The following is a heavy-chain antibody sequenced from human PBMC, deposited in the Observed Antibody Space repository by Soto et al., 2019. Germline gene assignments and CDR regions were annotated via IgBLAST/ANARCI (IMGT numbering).Heavy chain of an antibody. Sequence: SETLCLTCTVSNGSISPYYWSWIRQSPGKGLEWIGYIYYAGSFTYNPSLKSRVTISLNTSKNEVSLRLTSVTAADTAVYYCARLGGYYQALDSWGQGTLVTVSS. CDR1: NGSISPYY. CDR3: ARLGGYYQALDS. CDR2: IYYAGSF. D-gene: IGHD3-22*01. V-gene: IGHV4-59*08. J-gene: IGHJ4*02.